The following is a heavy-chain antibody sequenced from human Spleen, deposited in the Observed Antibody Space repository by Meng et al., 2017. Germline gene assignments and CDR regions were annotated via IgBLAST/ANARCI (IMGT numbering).Heavy chain of an antibody. J-gene: IGHJ5*02. D-gene: IGHD6-19*01. CDR3: VRSSGWVRTGFDP. CDR2: IGRSGTT. CDR1: GDSITNHNW. Sequence: QVQLRESGPALVKPSETLSLTCAVSGDSITNHNWWAWVRQPPGKGLEWIGSIGRSGTTYYTPSLRRRVTVSIDTSKNQFSLEVTSVTAADTAVYYCVRSSGWVRTGFDPWGQGTLVTVSS. V-gene: IGHV4-38-2*01.